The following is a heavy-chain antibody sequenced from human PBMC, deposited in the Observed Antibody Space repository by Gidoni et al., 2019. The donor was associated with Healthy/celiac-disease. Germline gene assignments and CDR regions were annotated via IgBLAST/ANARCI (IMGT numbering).Heavy chain of an antibody. J-gene: IGHJ6*03. CDR3: ARRSLAVAGQRPWDYYYYYYMDV. V-gene: IGHV5-51*01. D-gene: IGHD6-19*01. CDR1: GYSFTSYW. Sequence: EVQLVQSGAEVKKPGESLKISCKGSGYSFTSYWIGWVREMPGKGLEWMGIIYPGDSDTRYSPSFQGQVTISADTSISTAYLQWSSLKASDTAMYYCARRSLAVAGQRPWDYYYYYYMDVWGKGTTVTVSS. CDR2: IYPGDSDT.